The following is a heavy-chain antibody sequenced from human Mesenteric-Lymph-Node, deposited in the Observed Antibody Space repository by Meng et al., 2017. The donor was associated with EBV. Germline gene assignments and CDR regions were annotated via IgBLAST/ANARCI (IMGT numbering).Heavy chain of an antibody. Sequence: QITLKESGPPLVKPTQTLTLTCTFSGFSLSTSGVGVGWIRQPPGKALEWLALIYWDDDKRYSPSLKSRLTITKDTSKNQVVLTMTNMDPVDTATYYCARRPYSWNFDFWGQGTLVTVSS. J-gene: IGHJ4*02. CDR1: GFSLSTSGVG. CDR2: IYWDDDK. CDR3: ARRPYSWNFDF. D-gene: IGHD1-26*01. V-gene: IGHV2-5*02.